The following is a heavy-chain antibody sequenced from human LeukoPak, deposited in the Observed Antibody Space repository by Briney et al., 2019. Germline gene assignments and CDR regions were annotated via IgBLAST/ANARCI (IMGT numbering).Heavy chain of an antibody. Sequence: AGSPRLSCAASGFTFSSYWMHWVRQAPGKGLVWVSRFHIDGSSTSYADSVKGRFTISRDNAKNTLYLQLNSLRAEDTAVYYCARGSSSWYNAFDIWGQGTMVTVSS. CDR1: GFTFSSYW. CDR2: FHIDGSST. J-gene: IGHJ3*02. V-gene: IGHV3-74*01. CDR3: ARGSSSWYNAFDI. D-gene: IGHD6-13*01.